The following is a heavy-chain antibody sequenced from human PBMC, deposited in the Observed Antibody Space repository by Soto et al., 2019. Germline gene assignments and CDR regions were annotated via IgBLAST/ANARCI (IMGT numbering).Heavy chain of an antibody. CDR2: ISAYNGNT. J-gene: IGHJ6*02. CDR3: ASISGSSPLYYYGMDV. Sequence: ASVKVSCKASGYTFTSYGISWVRQAPGQGLEWMGWISAYNGNTNYAQKLQGRVTMTTDTSTSTAYMELRSLRSDDTAVYYCASISGSSPLYYYGMDVWGQGTTVTVSS. D-gene: IGHD6-6*01. V-gene: IGHV1-18*01. CDR1: GYTFTSYG.